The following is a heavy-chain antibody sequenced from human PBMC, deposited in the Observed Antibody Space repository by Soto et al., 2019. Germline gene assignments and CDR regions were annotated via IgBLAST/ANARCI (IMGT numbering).Heavy chain of an antibody. D-gene: IGHD2-15*01. CDR2: MHASGGT. CDR3: AAIVVGATRHSDVDH. Sequence: PSETLSLTCSVSGAPTSSNDYFWAWIRQPPGRGLEFVASMHASGGTYHASSLKSRATMSLDTSKDQFSLKLQSVTAADTGTYYCAAIVVGATRHSDVDHWGQGTLVTVPQ. J-gene: IGHJ4*02. CDR1: GAPTSSNDYF. V-gene: IGHV4-39*01.